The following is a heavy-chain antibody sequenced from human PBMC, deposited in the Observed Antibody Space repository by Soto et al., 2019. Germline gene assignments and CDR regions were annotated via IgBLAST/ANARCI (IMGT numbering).Heavy chain of an antibody. J-gene: IGHJ6*03. CDR2: ISSSGSTI. CDR1: GFTFSDYY. CDR3: ARVRGDYGVGYYYYYMDV. D-gene: IGHD4-17*01. V-gene: IGHV3-11*01. Sequence: GGSLRLSCAASGFTFSDYYMSWIRQAPGKGLEWVSYISSSGSTIYYADSVRGRFTISRDNAKNSLYLQMNSLRAEDTAVYYCARVRGDYGVGYYYYYMDVWGKGTTVTVSS.